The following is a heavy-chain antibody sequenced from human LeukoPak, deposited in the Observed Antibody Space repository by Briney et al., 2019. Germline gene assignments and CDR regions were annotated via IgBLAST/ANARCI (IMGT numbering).Heavy chain of an antibody. CDR3: ARSRIVATILEGNWFDP. Sequence: ASVKVSCKASGYTFTSYYMHWVRQAPGQGLEWVGIINPSGGSTSYAQKFQGRVTMTRDMSTSTVYMGLSSLRSEDTAVYYCARSRIVATILEGNWFDPWGQGTLVTVSS. V-gene: IGHV1-46*01. J-gene: IGHJ5*02. CDR2: INPSGGST. CDR1: GYTFTSYY. D-gene: IGHD5-12*01.